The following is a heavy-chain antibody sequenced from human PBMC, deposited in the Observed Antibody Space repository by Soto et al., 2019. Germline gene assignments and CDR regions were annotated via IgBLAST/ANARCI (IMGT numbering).Heavy chain of an antibody. V-gene: IGHV3-64*01. J-gene: IGHJ4*02. CDR2: ISSNGGST. CDR1: GFTFSSYA. D-gene: IGHD3-9*01. CDR3: ARGQPVRDILTGPLDY. Sequence: GGSLSLSCAASGFTFSSYAMHWVRQAPGKGLEYVSAISSNGGSTYYANSVKGRFTISRDNSKNTLYLQMGSLRAEDMAVYYCARGQPVRDILTGPLDYWGQGTLVTVSS.